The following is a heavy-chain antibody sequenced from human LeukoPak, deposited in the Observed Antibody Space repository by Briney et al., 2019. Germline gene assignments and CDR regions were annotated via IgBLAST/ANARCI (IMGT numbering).Heavy chain of an antibody. CDR1: GGSISRYY. CDR2: IFYSGST. V-gene: IGHV4-59*12. CDR3: ARADTAMVFDY. Sequence: SETLSLTCTVSGGSISRYYWSWIRQPPGKGLEWIGYIFYSGSTNYNPSLKSRVTISVDTSKNQFSLKLSSVTAADTAVYYCARADTAMVFDYWGQGTLVTVSS. J-gene: IGHJ4*02. D-gene: IGHD5-18*01.